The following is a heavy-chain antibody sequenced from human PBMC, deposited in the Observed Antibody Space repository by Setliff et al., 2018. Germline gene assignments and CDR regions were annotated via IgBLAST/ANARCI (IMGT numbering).Heavy chain of an antibody. CDR3: ARWRSAAAGIGWEYFQH. CDR2: IIPIFGTA. V-gene: IGHV1-69*05. J-gene: IGHJ1*01. Sequence: SVKVSCKASGGTFSSYAISWVRQAPGQGLEWMGGIIPIFGTANYAQKFQGRVTITTDESTSTAYMELSSLRSDDTAVYYCARWRSAAAGIGWEYFQHWGQGTLVTVSS. D-gene: IGHD6-13*01. CDR1: GGTFSSYA.